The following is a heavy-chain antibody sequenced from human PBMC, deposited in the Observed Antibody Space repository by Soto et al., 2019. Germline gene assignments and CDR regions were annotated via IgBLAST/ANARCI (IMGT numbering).Heavy chain of an antibody. Sequence: EVQLAESGGGLAQPGGSLRLSCAASGFTLSGYAMDWVRQAPGKGLEYVSGISSNGVGTYYANSVQGRFTISRDNSKNTVYLQMGSLRPEDRAVYYCARRARPDFYYMDVGGKGTTVTVS. CDR1: GFTLSGYA. D-gene: IGHD6-6*01. V-gene: IGHV3-64*01. CDR3: ARRARPDFYYMDV. J-gene: IGHJ6*03. CDR2: ISSNGVGT.